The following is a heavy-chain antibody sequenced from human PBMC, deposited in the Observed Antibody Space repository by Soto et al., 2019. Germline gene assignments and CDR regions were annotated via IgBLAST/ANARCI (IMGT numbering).Heavy chain of an antibody. CDR1: GGSISSGNYY. Sequence: SETLSLTCTVSGGSISSGNYYKNWIRQNPGKRLEWIGHIYYSGSTYYNPSRNRRVSILVDTSKNQITLMLTYVYATKPTVSYCARVARGRVVGATPPCFDYCGQGTLVIAAS. D-gene: IGHD1-26*01. CDR2: IYYSGST. CDR3: ARVARGRVVGATPPCFDY. J-gene: IGHJ4*02. V-gene: IGHV4-31*03.